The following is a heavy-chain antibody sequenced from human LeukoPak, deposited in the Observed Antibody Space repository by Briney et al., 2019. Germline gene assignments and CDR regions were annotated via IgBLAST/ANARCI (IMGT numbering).Heavy chain of an antibody. CDR1: GFTFSSYT. D-gene: IGHD4-11*01. V-gene: IGHV3-48*01. CDR2: ISTSSRTI. Sequence: PGGSLRLSCAASGFTFSSYTMDWVRQAPGKGLEWVAYISTSSRTIYYADSVKGRFTISRDDAKNSLSLHMDSLRAEDTAVYYCARGRRDYGNYEGTLEYWGQGPLVTVSS. J-gene: IGHJ4*02. CDR3: ARGRRDYGNYEGTLEY.